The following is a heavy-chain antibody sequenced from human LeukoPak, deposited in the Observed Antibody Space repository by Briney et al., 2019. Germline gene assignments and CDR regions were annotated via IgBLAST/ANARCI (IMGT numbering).Heavy chain of an antibody. Sequence: GASVKVSCKASGYTFTGYYMHWVRQAPGQGLEWMGRINPNSGGTNYAQKFQGRVTMTRDTSISTAYMELSRLRSDDTAVYYCAREYYDILTGRWGGNWFDPWGQGTLVTVSS. D-gene: IGHD3-9*01. V-gene: IGHV1-2*06. CDR1: GYTFTGYY. J-gene: IGHJ5*02. CDR3: AREYYDILTGRWGGNWFDP. CDR2: INPNSGGT.